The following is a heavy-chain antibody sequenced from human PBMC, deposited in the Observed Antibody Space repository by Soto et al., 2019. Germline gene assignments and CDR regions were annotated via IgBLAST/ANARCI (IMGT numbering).Heavy chain of an antibody. CDR3: ARDGITPLTGYSSGWYLGY. J-gene: IGHJ4*02. V-gene: IGHV3-33*01. CDR2: IWYDGSNK. Sequence: QVQLVESGGGVVQPGRSLRLSCSASGFTFCSYGRHWVRQAPGKELEWLAVIWYDGSNKYYADSVKGRFTISRDNSKNTLYLQMNSLRAEDTAVYYCARDGITPLTGYSSGWYLGYWGQGTLVTVSS. CDR1: GFTFCSYG. D-gene: IGHD6-19*01.